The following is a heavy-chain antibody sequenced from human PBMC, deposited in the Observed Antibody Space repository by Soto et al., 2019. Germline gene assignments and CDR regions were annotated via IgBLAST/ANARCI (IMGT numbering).Heavy chain of an antibody. J-gene: IGHJ4*02. CDR1: GVSISSYY. CDR2: IYYSGST. CDR3: ARGYIVATV. D-gene: IGHD5-12*01. Sequence: SETLSLTCTVSGVSISSYYWSWIRQPPGKGLEWIGYIYYSGSTNYNPSLKSRVTISVDTSKNQFSLKLSSVTAADTAVYYCARGYIVATVWGQGTLVTVSS. V-gene: IGHV4-59*01.